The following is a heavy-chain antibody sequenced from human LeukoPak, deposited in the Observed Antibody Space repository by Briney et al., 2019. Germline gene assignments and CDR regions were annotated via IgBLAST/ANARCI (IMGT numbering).Heavy chain of an antibody. CDR3: ARGSQRQLVSDYCYYGMDV. CDR2: LGSRSSSI. D-gene: IGHD6-13*01. V-gene: IGHV3-21*05. Sequence: GGSLRLSCAASGFTFSSYSMNWVRQAPGKGLEWVSYLGSRSSSIYYADSVKGRFTISRDNAKNSLYLQMNSLRAEDTAVYYCARGSQRQLVSDYCYYGMDVWGQGTTVTVSS. J-gene: IGHJ6*02. CDR1: GFTFSSYS.